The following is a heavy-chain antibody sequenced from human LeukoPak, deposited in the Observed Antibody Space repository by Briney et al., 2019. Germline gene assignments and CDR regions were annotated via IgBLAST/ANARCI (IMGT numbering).Heavy chain of an antibody. Sequence: SETLSLTCAVYGGSFSGYYWSWIRQPPGKGLEWIGEINHSGSTNYNPSLKSRVTISVDTSKNQFSLKLSSVTAADTAVYYCARRSLRSDYDSSGNFDYWGRGTLVTVSS. CDR3: ARRSLRSDYDSSGNFDY. J-gene: IGHJ4*02. CDR1: GGSFSGYY. V-gene: IGHV4-34*01. D-gene: IGHD3-22*01. CDR2: INHSGST.